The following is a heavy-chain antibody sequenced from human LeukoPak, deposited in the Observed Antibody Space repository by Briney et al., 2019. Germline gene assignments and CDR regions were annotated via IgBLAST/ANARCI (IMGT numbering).Heavy chain of an antibody. CDR2: IHPEGNEK. Sequence: GGSLRLSCAASGFTFSSYSMSWVRQAPGRGLEWVANIHPEGNEKYHVESVKGRFTISRDNTKNLLFLQMNGLRVEDTAVYYCARGDDFSGDHWGQGTLVTVSS. J-gene: IGHJ4*02. D-gene: IGHD1-1*01. CDR1: GFTFSSYS. CDR3: ARGDDFSGDH. V-gene: IGHV3-7*04.